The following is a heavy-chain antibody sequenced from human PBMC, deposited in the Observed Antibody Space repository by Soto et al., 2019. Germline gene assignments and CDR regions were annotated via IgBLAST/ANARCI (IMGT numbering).Heavy chain of an antibody. CDR3: ARDRTTVVGLDYYYGMDV. CDR2: IYYSGST. CDR1: GGSISSYY. D-gene: IGHD4-4*01. J-gene: IGHJ6*02. V-gene: IGHV4-59*01. Sequence: SETLSLTCTVSGGSISSYYWSWIRQPPGKGLEWIGYIYYSGSTNYNPSLKSRVTISVDTSKNQFSLKLSSVTAADTAVYYCARDRTTVVGLDYYYGMDVWGQGTTVTVSS.